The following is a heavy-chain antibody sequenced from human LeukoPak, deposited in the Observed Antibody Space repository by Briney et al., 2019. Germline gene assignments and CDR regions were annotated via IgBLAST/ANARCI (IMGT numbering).Heavy chain of an antibody. Sequence: GGSLRLSCAASGFPFSSYSMNWVRQAPGKGLEWVSFIRYDGSNKYYADSVKGRFTISRDNSKNTLYLQMNSLRAEDTAVYYCAKAGVWGVPAAKVPYYFDYWGQGTLVTVSS. D-gene: IGHD2-2*01. CDR1: GFPFSSYS. V-gene: IGHV3-30*02. J-gene: IGHJ4*02. CDR3: AKAGVWGVPAAKVPYYFDY. CDR2: IRYDGSNK.